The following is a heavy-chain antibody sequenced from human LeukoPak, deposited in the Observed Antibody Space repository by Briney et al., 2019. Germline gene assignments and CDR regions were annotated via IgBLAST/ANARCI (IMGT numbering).Heavy chain of an antibody. J-gene: IGHJ4*02. CDR1: GYTFTIYD. D-gene: IGHD3-10*01. CDR3: ARESGLYGSGSRY. Sequence: ASVTVSFKASGYTFTIYDINWVRQAPGQGLEWMGWMNPNSGNTGYAQKFQGRVTMTRNPSISTAYMELSSLRSEDTAVYYCARESGLYGSGSRYWGQGTLVTVSS. CDR2: MNPNSGNT. V-gene: IGHV1-8*01.